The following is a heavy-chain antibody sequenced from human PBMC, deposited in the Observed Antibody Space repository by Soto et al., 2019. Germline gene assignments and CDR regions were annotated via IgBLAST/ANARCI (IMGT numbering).Heavy chain of an antibody. V-gene: IGHV3-33*03. J-gene: IGHJ4*02. CDR2: IWHDGINK. D-gene: IGHD3-22*01. Sequence: QVQLVESGGGVVQPGRSMRLSCTAAGFMFSNYGMHWVRQAPGKGLEWVAVIWHDGINKYYGDSVKGRFTISRDNSKNTLFLQLNSVRAEDTAVYYCARSFSTGWADYWGQGTLVTVSS. CDR3: ARSFSTGWADY. CDR1: GFMFSNYG.